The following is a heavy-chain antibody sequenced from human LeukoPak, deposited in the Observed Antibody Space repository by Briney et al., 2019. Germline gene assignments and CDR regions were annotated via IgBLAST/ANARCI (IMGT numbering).Heavy chain of an antibody. Sequence: PSETPSLTCAVSGYSISSGYYWGWIRQPPGKGLEWIGSIYHSGSTYYNPSLKSRVTISVDTSKNQFSLKLSSVTAADTAVYYCARRRSPEGRWFDPWGQGTLVTVSS. CDR1: GYSISSGYY. J-gene: IGHJ5*02. D-gene: IGHD6-6*01. CDR2: IYHSGST. CDR3: ARRRSPEGRWFDP. V-gene: IGHV4-38-2*01.